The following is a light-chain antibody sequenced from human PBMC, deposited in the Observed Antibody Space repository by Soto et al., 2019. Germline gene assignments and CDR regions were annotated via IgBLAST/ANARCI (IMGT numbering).Light chain of an antibody. J-gene: IGKJ1*01. CDR1: QSISSY. CDR2: AAS. Sequence: IQMTQSPSSLSASVGDRVTITCRASQSISSYLNWYQQKPGKAPKLLIYAASSLQSGVPSRFSGSGSGTDFTLTISSLQPEDFATYYCQESYSTPPTFGHGTKVEIK. CDR3: QESYSTPPT. V-gene: IGKV1-39*01.